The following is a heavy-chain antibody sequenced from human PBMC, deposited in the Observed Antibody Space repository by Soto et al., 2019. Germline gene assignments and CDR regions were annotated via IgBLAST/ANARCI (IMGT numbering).Heavy chain of an antibody. CDR1: GFPFSSYV. V-gene: IGHV3-30-3*01. Sequence: QVQLVESGGGVVQPGRSLRLSCAASGFPFSSYVMSWVRQAPGKGLDWVAIISYDGTSKYYADSVKGRFTISRDNSRNTLYVEMNNLRSEDTAVYHCAREVAVGGTHYSYGMDVWGQGTTVTVSS. CDR2: ISYDGTSK. J-gene: IGHJ6*02. D-gene: IGHD1-26*01. CDR3: AREVAVGGTHYSYGMDV.